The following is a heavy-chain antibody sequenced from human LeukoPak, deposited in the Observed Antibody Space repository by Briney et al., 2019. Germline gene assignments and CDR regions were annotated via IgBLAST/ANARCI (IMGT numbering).Heavy chain of an antibody. Sequence: SETLSLTCTVSGGSISSYYWSWIRQPAGKGLEWIGRIYTSGSTNYNPSLKSRVTMSVDTSKNQFSLKLSSVTAADTAVYYCARARYSSWYYSVLEYPLYYYYYGMDVWGQGTTVTVSS. V-gene: IGHV4-4*07. D-gene: IGHD6-13*01. J-gene: IGHJ6*02. CDR1: GGSISSYY. CDR2: IYTSGST. CDR3: ARARYSSWYYSVLEYPLYYYYYGMDV.